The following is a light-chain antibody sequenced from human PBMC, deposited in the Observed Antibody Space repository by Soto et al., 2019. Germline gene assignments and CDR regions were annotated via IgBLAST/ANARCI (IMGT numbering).Light chain of an antibody. CDR2: EVN. CDR3: SSYISSNTLEV. J-gene: IGLJ2*01. Sequence: QSALIQPASASGSPGQSITIPGTGTRRDVGGSNYVSWYQHHPNRAPKLLIYEVNYRPSGVSSRFSGSKSGNTASLTISGLQAEDEADYDCSSYISSNTLEVFGVGTKLTVL. CDR1: RRDVGGSNY. V-gene: IGLV2-14*01.